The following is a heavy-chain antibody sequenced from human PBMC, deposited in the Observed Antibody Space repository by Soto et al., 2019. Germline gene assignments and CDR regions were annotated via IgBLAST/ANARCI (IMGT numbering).Heavy chain of an antibody. D-gene: IGHD2-8*01. J-gene: IGHJ5*02. CDR2: IIPIFGTA. CDR1: GGTFSSYA. Sequence: GASVKVSCKASGGTFSSYAISWVRQAPGQGLEWMGGIIPIFGTANYAQKFQGRVTITADKSTSTAYMELSSLRSEDTAVYYCARSGDIVLMDVLNWFDPWGQGTLVTVYS. CDR3: ARSGDIVLMDVLNWFDP. V-gene: IGHV1-69*06.